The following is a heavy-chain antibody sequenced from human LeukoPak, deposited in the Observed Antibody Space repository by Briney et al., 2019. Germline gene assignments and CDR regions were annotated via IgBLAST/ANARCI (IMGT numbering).Heavy chain of an antibody. J-gene: IGHJ3*02. CDR2: INSRSSTI. CDR1: RFTFSNYG. Sequence: GGSLRLSCAASRFTFSNYGVNWVRQAPGKGLEWVSYINSRSSTIYYADSVRGRFTISRDNAKNSLYLQMNSLKAEGTAIYYCAREVGTPQAFDIWGQGTMVTVSS. D-gene: IGHD1-26*01. CDR3: AREVGTPQAFDI. V-gene: IGHV3-48*01.